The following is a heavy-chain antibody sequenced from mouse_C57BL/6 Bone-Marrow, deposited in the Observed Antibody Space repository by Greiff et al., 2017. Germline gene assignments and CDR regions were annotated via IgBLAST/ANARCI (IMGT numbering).Heavy chain of an antibody. D-gene: IGHD2-4*01. CDR1: GFTFSSYG. Sequence: EVQLQESGGDLVKPGGSLKLSCAASGFTFSSYGMSWVRQTPDKRLEWVATISSGGSYTYSPDSVKGLFTISRDNAKNTLYLQMSSLKSEDTAMYYCARRDYDGAWFAYWGQGTLVTVSA. CDR3: ARRDYDGAWFAY. CDR2: ISSGGSYT. V-gene: IGHV5-6*01. J-gene: IGHJ3*01.